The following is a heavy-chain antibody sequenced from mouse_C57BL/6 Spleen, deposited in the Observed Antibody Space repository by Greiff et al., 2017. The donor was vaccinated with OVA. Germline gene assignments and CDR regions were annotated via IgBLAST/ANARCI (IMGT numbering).Heavy chain of an antibody. Sequence: EVQGVESGGGLVKPGGSLKLSCAASGFTFSDYGMHWVRQAPEKGLEWVAYISSGSSTIYYADTVKGRFTISSDNAKTTLFLQMTSLMSEDTAMYYCARNGDYTLYAMDDWGQGTSVTVSS. V-gene: IGHV5-17*01. J-gene: IGHJ4*01. CDR3: ARNGDYTLYAMDD. CDR1: GFTFSDYG. CDR2: ISSGSSTI. D-gene: IGHD2-13*01.